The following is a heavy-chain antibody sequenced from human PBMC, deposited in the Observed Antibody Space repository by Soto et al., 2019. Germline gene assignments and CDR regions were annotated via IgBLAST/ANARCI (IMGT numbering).Heavy chain of an antibody. J-gene: IGHJ3*02. D-gene: IGHD3-10*01. CDR1: GFTFGKYA. CDR2: ISGNGGIV. V-gene: IGHV3-30*18. CDR3: AKKREQVPSVTQAADI. Sequence: VQLVESGGGVVQPGRSLRLSCEGSGFTFGKYAMHWVRQAPGKGLEWVAVISGNGGIVFYGDSVKGRFAISRDNSKNRMYLQMNDLRPDDAAMYYCAKKREQVPSVTQAADIWGRGTLVTVSS.